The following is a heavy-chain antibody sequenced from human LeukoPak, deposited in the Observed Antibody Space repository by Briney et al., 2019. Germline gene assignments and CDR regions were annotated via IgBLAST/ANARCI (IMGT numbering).Heavy chain of an antibody. CDR1: GYSFTSCW. CDR3: ARHARYSSSWYWFDP. CDR2: IYPGDSDT. D-gene: IGHD6-13*01. Sequence: HGESLKISCKGSGYSFTSCWIGWVRQMPGKGLEWMGIIYPGDSDTRYSPSFQGQVTISADKSISTAYLQWSSLKASDTAMYYCARHARYSSSWYWFDPWGQGTLVTVSS. V-gene: IGHV5-51*01. J-gene: IGHJ5*02.